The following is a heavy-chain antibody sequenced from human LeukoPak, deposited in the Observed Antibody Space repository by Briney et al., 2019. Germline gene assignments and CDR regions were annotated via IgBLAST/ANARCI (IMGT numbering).Heavy chain of an antibody. CDR2: RTADGEAT. V-gene: IGHV3-49*04. CDR1: GFSFGDYA. CDR3: SRSYVRRPDTAIVSVGYYYYHHMDV. D-gene: IGHD5-18*01. Sequence: PGRSLRLSCSGSGFSFGDYAVTWVRQAPGKGLEWVGFRTADGEATEYGASVKGRFSISREDSKSTAYLQMNSLTIGDTAVYYCSRSYVRRPDTAIVSVGYYYYHHMDVWGKGTTVTVSS. J-gene: IGHJ6*04.